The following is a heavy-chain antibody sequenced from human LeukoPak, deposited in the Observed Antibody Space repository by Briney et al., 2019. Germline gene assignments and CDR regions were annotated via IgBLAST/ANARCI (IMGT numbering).Heavy chain of an antibody. Sequence: SQTLSLTCAISGDSVSSNSAARNWIRQSPSRGLEWLGRTYYRSKWYNDCAVSVKSRITINPDTSKNQFSLQLNSVTPEDTAVYYCARASEVRGVIPLYFDYWGQGTLVTVSS. CDR1: GDSVSSNSAA. CDR3: ARASEVRGVIPLYFDY. CDR2: TYYRSKWYN. J-gene: IGHJ4*02. V-gene: IGHV6-1*01. D-gene: IGHD3-10*01.